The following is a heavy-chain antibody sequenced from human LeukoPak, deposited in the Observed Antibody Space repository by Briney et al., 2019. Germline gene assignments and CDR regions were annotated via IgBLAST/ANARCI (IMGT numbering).Heavy chain of an antibody. Sequence: GSLRLSCTASGFTFSGHWIHWVRQPPGMGLVWVSRINERGTDSMYAESVKGRFTISRDNAKNTLYLQMNSLRAEDTATYYCAKGYYFDILSGYSSLDSWGQGTLVTVSS. D-gene: IGHD3-9*01. J-gene: IGHJ4*02. CDR3: AKGYYFDILSGYSSLDS. V-gene: IGHV3-74*03. CDR1: GFTFSGHW. CDR2: INERGTDS.